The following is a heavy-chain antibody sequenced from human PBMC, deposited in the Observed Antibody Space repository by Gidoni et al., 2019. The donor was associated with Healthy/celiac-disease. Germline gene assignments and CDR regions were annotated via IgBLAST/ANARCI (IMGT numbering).Heavy chain of an antibody. Sequence: QVQLVESGGGLVMPGGSLRLSCAAYGFTFSYYYMSWIRQAPGKGLEWVSYISSSSSYTNYADSVKGRFTISRDNAKNSLYLQMNSLRAEDTAVYYCASGTFGTTGTDYWGQGTLVTVSS. D-gene: IGHD1-1*01. V-gene: IGHV3-11*05. CDR2: ISSSSSYT. CDR1: GFTFSYYY. CDR3: ASGTFGTTGTDY. J-gene: IGHJ4*02.